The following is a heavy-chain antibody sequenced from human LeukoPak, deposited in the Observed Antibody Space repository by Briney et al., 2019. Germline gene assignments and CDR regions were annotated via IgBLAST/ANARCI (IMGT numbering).Heavy chain of an antibody. V-gene: IGHV4-30-4*08. CDR1: GGSISSGGYY. D-gene: IGHD3-10*01. Sequence: SETLSLTCTVSGGSISSGGYYWSWIRQPPGKGLEWIGYIYYSGSTYYNPSLKSRVTISVDTSKNQFSLKLSSVTAADTAVYYCARSAGFGELDYWGQGTLVTVSS. CDR2: IYYSGST. CDR3: ARSAGFGELDY. J-gene: IGHJ4*02.